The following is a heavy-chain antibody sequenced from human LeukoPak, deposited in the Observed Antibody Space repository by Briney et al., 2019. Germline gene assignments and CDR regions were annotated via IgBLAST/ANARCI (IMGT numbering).Heavy chain of an antibody. D-gene: IGHD2-2*01. J-gene: IGHJ5*02. CDR1: GGSISSYY. Sequence: PSETLSLTCTVSGGSISSYYWSWIRQPPGKGLEWIWYIDYSGSTNYNPSLKSRVTISVDTSKNQFSLKLSSVTAADTAVYYCARGAPAKSRPPIVVVPAAPFDPWGQGTLVTVSS. CDR3: ARGAPAKSRPPIVVVPAAPFDP. V-gene: IGHV4-59*01. CDR2: IDYSGST.